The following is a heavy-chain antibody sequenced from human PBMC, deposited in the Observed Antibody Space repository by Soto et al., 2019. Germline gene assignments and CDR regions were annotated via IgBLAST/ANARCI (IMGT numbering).Heavy chain of an antibody. CDR2: IYSGGST. Sequence: EVQLVESGGGLVQPGGSLRLSCAASGFTVSSNYMSWVRQAPGKGLEWVSVIYSGGSTYYADSVKGRFTISRHNSKNTLYLQMNSLRAKDTAVYYCAREIHVTSNYYYYMDVWGKGTTVTVSS. D-gene: IGHD2-21*02. V-gene: IGHV3-53*04. CDR3: AREIHVTSNYYYYMDV. CDR1: GFTVSSNY. J-gene: IGHJ6*03.